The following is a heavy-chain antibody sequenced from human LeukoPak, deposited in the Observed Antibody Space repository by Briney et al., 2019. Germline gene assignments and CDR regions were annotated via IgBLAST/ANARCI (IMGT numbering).Heavy chain of an antibody. J-gene: IGHJ3*02. D-gene: IGHD1-26*01. V-gene: IGHV3-48*04. CDR3: ARDILGGSGRNHDAFDI. CDR1: GFTFSSYS. CDR2: ISSSSSTI. Sequence: GGSLRLSCAASGFTFSSYSMNWVRQAPGKGLEWVSYISSSSSTIYYADSVKGRFTISRDNAKNSLYLQMNSLRAEDTAVYYCARDILGGSGRNHDAFDIWGQGTMVTVSS.